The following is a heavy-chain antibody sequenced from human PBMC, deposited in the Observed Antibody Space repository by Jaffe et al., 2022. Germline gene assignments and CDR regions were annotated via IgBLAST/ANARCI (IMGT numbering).Heavy chain of an antibody. CDR2: IRYDGSNK. CDR1: GFTFSSYG. Sequence: QVQLVESGGGVVQPGGSLRLSCAASGFTFSSYGMHWVRQAPGKGLEWVAFIRYDGSNKYYADSVKGRFTISRDNSKNTLYLQMNSLRAEDTAVYYCAKDLRITMIVVRYFDLWGRGTLVTVSS. V-gene: IGHV3-30*02. CDR3: AKDLRITMIVVRYFDL. D-gene: IGHD3-22*01. J-gene: IGHJ2*01.